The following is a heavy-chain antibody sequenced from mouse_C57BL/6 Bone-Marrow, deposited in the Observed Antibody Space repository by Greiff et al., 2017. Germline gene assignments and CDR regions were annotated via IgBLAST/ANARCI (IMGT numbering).Heavy chain of an antibody. D-gene: IGHD2-10*01. CDR1: GFTFSSYA. CDR2: ISDGGSYT. J-gene: IGHJ2*01. V-gene: IGHV5-4*01. CDR3: ARERDLLSGYFDY. Sequence: EVMLVESGGGLVKPGGSLKLSCAASGFTFSSYAMSWVRQTPEKRLEWVATISDGGSYTYYPDNVKGRFTISRDNAKNNLYLQMSHLKSEDTAMYYCARERDLLSGYFDYWGQGTTLTVSS.